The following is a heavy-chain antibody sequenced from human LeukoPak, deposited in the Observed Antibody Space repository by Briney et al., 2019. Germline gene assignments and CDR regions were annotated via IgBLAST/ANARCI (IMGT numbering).Heavy chain of an antibody. CDR2: INHSGST. CDR1: GGSFSGYY. J-gene: IGHJ5*02. Sequence: KSSETLSLTCAVYGGSFSGYYWSWIRQPPGKGLEWIGEINHSGSTNYNPSLKSRVTISVDTSKNQFSLKLSSVTAAGTAVYYCARGIRRFNGKFDPWGQGTLVTVSS. CDR3: ARGIRRFNGKFDP. D-gene: IGHD3-3*01. V-gene: IGHV4-34*01.